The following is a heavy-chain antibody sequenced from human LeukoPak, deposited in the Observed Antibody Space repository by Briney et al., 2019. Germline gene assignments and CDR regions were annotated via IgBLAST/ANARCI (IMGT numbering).Heavy chain of an antibody. CDR2: IRYDGSNK. J-gene: IGHJ4*02. Sequence: GGSLRLSCAASGFTFNSYGMHWVRQAPGKGLEWVAFIRYDGSNKYYADSVKGRFTISRDNSKNTLYLQMNSLRAEDTAVYYCAKEVPDYVWGSYRGYFDYWGQGTLVTVSS. CDR3: AKEVPDYVWGSYRGYFDY. V-gene: IGHV3-30*02. D-gene: IGHD3-16*02. CDR1: GFTFNSYG.